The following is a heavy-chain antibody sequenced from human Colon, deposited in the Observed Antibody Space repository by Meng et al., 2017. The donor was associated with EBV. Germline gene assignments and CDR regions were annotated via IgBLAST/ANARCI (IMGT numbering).Heavy chain of an antibody. D-gene: IGHD2-21*02. CDR3: ARVGAYCGGDCYHPR. Sequence: QVSVQEAGPGLVKPSGTLSLTCAVSGGSLSSRNWWSWVRQPPGKGLEWIGEIYHSGSTNYNPSLKSRVTISVDESKNQFSLRLSSVTAADTAVYYCARVGAYCGGDCYHPRWGQGTLVTVSS. J-gene: IGHJ4*02. CDR2: IYHSGST. CDR1: GGSLSSRNW. V-gene: IGHV4-4*02.